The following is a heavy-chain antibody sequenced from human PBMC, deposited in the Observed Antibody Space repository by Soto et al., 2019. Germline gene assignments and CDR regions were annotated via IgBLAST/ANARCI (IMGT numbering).Heavy chain of an antibody. J-gene: IGHJ3*02. V-gene: IGHV1-69*06. D-gene: IGHD5-12*01. CDR3: ARGRRGYSGYDTGDAFDI. Sequence: QVQLVQSGAEVKKPGSSVKVSCKASGGTFSSYAISWVRQAPGQGLEWMGGIIPIFGTANYAQKFQGRVMITADKSTSTAYMELSSLRSEDTAVYYCARGRRGYSGYDTGDAFDIWGQGTMVTVSS. CDR2: IIPIFGTA. CDR1: GGTFSSYA.